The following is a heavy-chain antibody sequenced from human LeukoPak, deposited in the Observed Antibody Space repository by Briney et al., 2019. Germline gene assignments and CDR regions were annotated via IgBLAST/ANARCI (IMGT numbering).Heavy chain of an antibody. Sequence: ASVKVSCKASGYTFTSYGISWVRQAPGQGLEWMGWISAYNGNTNYAQKLQGRVTMTTDTSTSTAYMELRSLRSDDTAVYYCARDHYCSGGSCSTLFYYYYGMDVWGQGTTVTVSS. CDR3: ARDHYCSGGSCSTLFYYYYGMDV. CDR1: GYTFTSYG. J-gene: IGHJ6*02. D-gene: IGHD2-15*01. CDR2: ISAYNGNT. V-gene: IGHV1-18*01.